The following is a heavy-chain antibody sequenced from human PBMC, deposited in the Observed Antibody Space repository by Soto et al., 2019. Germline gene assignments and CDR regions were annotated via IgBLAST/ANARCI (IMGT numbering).Heavy chain of an antibody. V-gene: IGHV3-23*01. D-gene: IGHD3-16*01. Sequence: EVQLLESGGGFVQPGGSLRLSCAASGFRLSSYGMTWVRQAPGKGLEWVSAVSGSGGRTYYADSVKGRFTVSRDKSKHTLDLQMNSLRPEDTAVYFCARDPHGGAFDILGQGTMVTVSS. J-gene: IGHJ3*02. CDR3: ARDPHGGAFDI. CDR2: VSGSGGRT. CDR1: GFRLSSYG.